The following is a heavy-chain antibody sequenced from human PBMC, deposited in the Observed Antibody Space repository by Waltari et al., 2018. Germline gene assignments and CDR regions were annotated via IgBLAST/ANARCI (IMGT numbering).Heavy chain of an antibody. J-gene: IGHJ6*02. D-gene: IGHD3-3*01. CDR3: ARDGLQRFVEYLPRTGLDV. CDR1: GGSLQNYN. V-gene: IGHV4-34*01. CDR2: VTHTGRT. Sequence: QVQLQQWGAGVLKSSETLSLTCAVYGGSLQNYNWTWVRHSPGKGLQWLGEVTHTGRTKYNPSLGGRASISVDTSKNQFSLRLTFVTAADTAVYYCARDGLQRFVEYLPRTGLDVWGQGTTVNVSS.